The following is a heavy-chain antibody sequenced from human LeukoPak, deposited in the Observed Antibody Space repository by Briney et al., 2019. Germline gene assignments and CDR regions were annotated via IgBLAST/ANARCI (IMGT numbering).Heavy chain of an antibody. CDR2: ISGSGGST. J-gene: IGHJ5*02. Sequence: GGSLRLSCAASGFTFSSYAMSWVRQAPGKGLEWVSAISGSGGSTYYADSVKGRFTISRDNAKNTLYLQMNSLRAEDTAVYYCARGPSGRGSWFDPWGQGTLVTVSS. CDR1: GFTFSSYA. D-gene: IGHD1-26*01. V-gene: IGHV3-23*01. CDR3: ARGPSGRGSWFDP.